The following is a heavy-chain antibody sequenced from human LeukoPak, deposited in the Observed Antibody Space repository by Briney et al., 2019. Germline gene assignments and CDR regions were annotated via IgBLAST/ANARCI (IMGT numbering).Heavy chain of an antibody. CDR2: AYYRSQWYN. Sequence: SQTLSLTCAISGDSVSINRAAWNWIRQSPSRGLEWLGRAYYRSQWYNNYAVSVKGRVTINPDTSKNQFSLQLNSVTPEDTAVYYCARNFDGYLDYWGQGTLVTVSS. CDR3: ARNFDGYLDY. V-gene: IGHV6-1*01. J-gene: IGHJ4*02. CDR1: GDSVSINRAA.